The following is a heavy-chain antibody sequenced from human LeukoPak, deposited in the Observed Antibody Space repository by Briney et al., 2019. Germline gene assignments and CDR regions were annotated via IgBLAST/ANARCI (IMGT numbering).Heavy chain of an antibody. CDR2: IYYSGST. V-gene: IGHV4-30-4*01. CDR1: GGSIISGDYY. CDR3: ARDEYGSGSYDAFDI. J-gene: IGHJ3*02. Sequence: PSQTLSLTCTVSGGSIISGDYYWSWIRQPPGKGLEWIGYIYYSGSTYYNPSLKSRVTISVDTSKNQFSLKLSSVTAADTAVYYCARDEYGSGSYDAFDIWGQGTMVTVSS. D-gene: IGHD3-10*01.